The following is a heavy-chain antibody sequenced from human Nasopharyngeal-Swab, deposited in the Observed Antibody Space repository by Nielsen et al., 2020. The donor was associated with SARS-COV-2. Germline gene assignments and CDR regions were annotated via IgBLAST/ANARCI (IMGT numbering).Heavy chain of an antibody. Sequence: SETLSLTCTVSGGSISSSSYYWGWIRQPPGKGLEWIGSIYYSGSTYYNPSLKSRVTISVDTSKNQFSLKLSSVTAADTAVYYCAGLLVVPAAIPTRYYFDYWGQGTLVTVSS. CDR2: IYYSGST. CDR3: AGLLVVPAAIPTRYYFDY. V-gene: IGHV4-39*01. CDR1: GGSISSSSYY. D-gene: IGHD2-2*01. J-gene: IGHJ4*02.